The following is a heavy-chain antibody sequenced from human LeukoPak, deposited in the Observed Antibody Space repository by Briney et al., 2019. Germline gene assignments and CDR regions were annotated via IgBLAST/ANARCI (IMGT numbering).Heavy chain of an antibody. CDR2: FYHSGST. V-gene: IGHV4-38-2*02. CDR3: ARTTTVTFFDY. CDR1: GYSISSGYY. D-gene: IGHD4-17*01. Sequence: SETLSLTCTVSGYSISSGYYWGWIRQPPGRGLEWIGSFYHSGSTYYNPSLKSRITISVDTSKNQFSLKLSSVTAADTAVYYCARTTTVTFFDYWGQGTLVTVSS. J-gene: IGHJ4*02.